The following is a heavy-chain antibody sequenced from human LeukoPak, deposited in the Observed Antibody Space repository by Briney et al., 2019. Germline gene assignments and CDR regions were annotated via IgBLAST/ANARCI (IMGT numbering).Heavy chain of an antibody. J-gene: IGHJ6*03. CDR1: GFTFSSYG. CDR2: IRYDGSNK. Sequence: GGSLRLSCAASGFTFSSYGMHWVRQAPGKGLEWVAFIRYDGSNKYYADSVKGRFTISRDNSKNTLYLQMNSLRAEDTAVYYCAKCGPAVYDILTGYWHHYYYMDVWGKGTTVTISS. D-gene: IGHD3-9*01. CDR3: AKCGPAVYDILTGYWHHYYYMDV. V-gene: IGHV3-30*02.